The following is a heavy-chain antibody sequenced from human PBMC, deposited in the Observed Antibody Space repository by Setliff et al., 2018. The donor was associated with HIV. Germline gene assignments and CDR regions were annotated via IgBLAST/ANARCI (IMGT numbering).Heavy chain of an antibody. CDR3: ARHRDPPGTSWIFYYYYMDL. CDR1: GASISSSNSY. Sequence: PSQTLSLTCTFYGASISSSNSYWAWIRQPPGKRLEWLASIYNSGSSSYNPSLSSRLTVSVDTSKNQVSLRLNSVTAADTGVYYCARHRDPPGTSWIFYYYYMDLWGAGTTVTVSS. V-gene: IGHV4-39*01. J-gene: IGHJ6*03. D-gene: IGHD6-13*01. CDR2: IYNSGSS.